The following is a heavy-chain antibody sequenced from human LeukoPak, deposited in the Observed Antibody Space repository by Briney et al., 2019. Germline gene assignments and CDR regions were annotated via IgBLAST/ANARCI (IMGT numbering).Heavy chain of an antibody. D-gene: IGHD3-3*01. Sequence: SETLSLTCTVSGGSISSYYWSWIRQPPGKGLEWIGYIYYSGSTNYNPSLKSRVTISVDTSKNQFSLKLSSVTAADTAVYYCARGRFLEWLLPKRQRYYYYYGMDVWGQGTTVTVSS. J-gene: IGHJ6*02. CDR1: GGSISSYY. V-gene: IGHV4-59*01. CDR2: IYYSGST. CDR3: ARGRFLEWLLPKRQRYYYYYGMDV.